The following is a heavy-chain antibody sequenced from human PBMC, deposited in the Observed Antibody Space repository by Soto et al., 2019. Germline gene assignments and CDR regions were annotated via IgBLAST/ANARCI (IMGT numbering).Heavy chain of an antibody. V-gene: IGHV1-18*04. CDR1: GYIFSRYG. Sequence: QVQLVQSGPEVRKPGASVKVSCKASGYIFSRYGISWVRQAPGQGLEWMAWISGYNGNTKFGERDQGRVNVTTDTSTSTAYMALRSLRSDDTAVYYCAREAAAERNYYGLDVWGPGTTVIVSS. CDR3: AREAAAERNYYGLDV. CDR2: ISGYNGNT. J-gene: IGHJ6*02. D-gene: IGHD6-13*01.